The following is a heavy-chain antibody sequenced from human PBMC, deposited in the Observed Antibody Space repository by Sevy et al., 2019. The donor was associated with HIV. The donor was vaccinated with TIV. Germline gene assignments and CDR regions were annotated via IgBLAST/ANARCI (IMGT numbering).Heavy chain of an antibody. CDR3: ANGCSSTSCHFDYYGMDV. D-gene: IGHD2-2*01. CDR1: GFTFSSYG. Sequence: GGSLRLSCAASGFTFSSYGMHWVRQAPGKGLEWVAFILYDGSNKYYSDSVKGRFTISRDNSKNTLYLQMNSLRAEDTAVYYCANGCSSTSCHFDYYGMDVWGHGTTVTVSS. CDR2: ILYDGSNK. V-gene: IGHV3-30*02. J-gene: IGHJ6*02.